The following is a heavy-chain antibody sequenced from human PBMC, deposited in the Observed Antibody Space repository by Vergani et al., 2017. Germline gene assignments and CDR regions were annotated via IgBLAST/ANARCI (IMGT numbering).Heavy chain of an antibody. V-gene: IGHV3-33*06. CDR3: AKDPDYGGLMDV. Sequence: VQLVESGGGLVKPGGSLRLSCAASGFTFSSYAMHWVRQAPGKGLEWVAVIWYDGSNKYYADSVKGRFTISRDNSKNTLYLQMNSLRAEDTAVYYCAKDPDYGGLMDVWGKGTTVTVSS. D-gene: IGHD4-23*01. CDR1: GFTFSSYA. CDR2: IWYDGSNK. J-gene: IGHJ6*03.